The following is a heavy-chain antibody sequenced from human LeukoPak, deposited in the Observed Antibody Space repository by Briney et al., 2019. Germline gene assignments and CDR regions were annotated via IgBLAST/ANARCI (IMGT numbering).Heavy chain of an antibody. Sequence: SETLSLTCTVSGYSISSGYYWGWIRQPPGRGLEWIGSIYHSGSTYYNPSLKSRVTISVHTSKNQFSLKLSSVTAADTAVYYCARVGRKGAFDIWGQGTMVTVSS. CDR2: IYHSGST. V-gene: IGHV4-38-2*02. CDR3: ARVGRKGAFDI. J-gene: IGHJ3*02. D-gene: IGHD3-16*01. CDR1: GYSISSGYY.